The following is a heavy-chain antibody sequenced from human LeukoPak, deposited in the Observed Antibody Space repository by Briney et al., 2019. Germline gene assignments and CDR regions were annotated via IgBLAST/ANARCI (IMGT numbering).Heavy chain of an antibody. J-gene: IGHJ4*02. V-gene: IGHV3-53*01. D-gene: IGHD3-3*01. CDR2: IYSDDKT. Sequence: GGSLRLSCAASGFTVNSNYMSWVRQAPGKGLEWVSVIYSDDKTYYADSVKGRFAISRDNSKNTLYLQMNSLRAEDTAVYYCAKDTRTISCLEYWGQGTLVTVSS. CDR1: GFTVNSNY. CDR3: AKDTRTISCLEY.